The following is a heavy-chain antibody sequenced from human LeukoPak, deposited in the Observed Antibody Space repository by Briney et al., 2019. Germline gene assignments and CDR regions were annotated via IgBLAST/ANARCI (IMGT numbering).Heavy chain of an antibody. CDR1: GYTFTSYY. CDR3: ARSEYSSSLDY. Sequence: GASVKDSCKASGYTFTSYYMHWVRRAPGQGLEWMGIINPSGGSTSYAQKFQGRVTMTRDMPTSTVYMELSSLRSEDTAVYYCARSEYSSSLDYWGQGTLVTVSS. CDR2: INPSGGST. J-gene: IGHJ4*02. V-gene: IGHV1-46*01. D-gene: IGHD6-6*01.